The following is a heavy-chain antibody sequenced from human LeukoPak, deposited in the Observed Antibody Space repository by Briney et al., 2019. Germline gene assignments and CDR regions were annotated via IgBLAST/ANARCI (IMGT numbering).Heavy chain of an antibody. Sequence: ASVKVSCKASLGTLSRYAISWVRQAPRQELEWMGRIITIFGTANYSQKFQGRVTITTDESTSTAYMELSSLGSEDTAVYYCARSYDSSGYYFDYWGQGTLVTVSS. J-gene: IGHJ4*02. V-gene: IGHV1-69*05. D-gene: IGHD3-22*01. CDR2: IITIFGTA. CDR3: ARSYDSSGYYFDY. CDR1: LGTLSRYA.